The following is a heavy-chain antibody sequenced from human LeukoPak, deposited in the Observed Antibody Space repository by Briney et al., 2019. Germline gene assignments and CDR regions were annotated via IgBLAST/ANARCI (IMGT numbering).Heavy chain of an antibody. CDR1: GFTFSSYW. D-gene: IGHD3-3*01. CDR3: ARGSYDFWIAWRRGSNWFDP. Sequence: PGGSLRLSCAASGFTFSSYWMNWARQAPGKGLEWVASINHNGNVNYYVDSVKGRFTISRDNAKNSLYLQMSNLRAEDTAVYYCARGSYDFWIAWRRGSNWFDPWGQGTLVTVSS. V-gene: IGHV3-7*03. CDR2: INHNGNVN. J-gene: IGHJ5*02.